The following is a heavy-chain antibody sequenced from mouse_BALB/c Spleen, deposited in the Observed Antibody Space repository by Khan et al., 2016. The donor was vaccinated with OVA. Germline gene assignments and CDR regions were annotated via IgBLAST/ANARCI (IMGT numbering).Heavy chain of an antibody. CDR2: INTGGAYT. J-gene: IGHJ3*01. V-gene: IGHV5-6*01. CDR3: ARLAYYYNSEGFAY. Sequence: EVELVESGGDFVRPGGSLKLSCAASGFTFSTYGMSWVRQTPDKRLEWVATINTGGAYTYYPDTVKGRFTISRDNAKNTLYLQLSSQKSEQTAIYYGARLAYYYNSEGFAYWGRGTLVTVSA. CDR1: GFTFSTYG. D-gene: IGHD1-1*01.